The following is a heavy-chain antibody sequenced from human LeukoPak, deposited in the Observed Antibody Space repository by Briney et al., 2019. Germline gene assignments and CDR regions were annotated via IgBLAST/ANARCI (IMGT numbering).Heavy chain of an antibody. CDR2: INTDGSSI. V-gene: IGHV3-74*01. CDR1: GFIFSSHW. J-gene: IGHJ3*02. CDR3: ARDLGWDDAFDI. D-gene: IGHD6-19*01. Sequence: PGGSLRLSCAASGFIFSSHWVHWVRQAPGKGPVWVSRINTDGSSISYADSVKGRFTISRDNSKNTLYLQMNSLRAEDTAVYYCARDLGWDDAFDIWGQGTMVTVSS.